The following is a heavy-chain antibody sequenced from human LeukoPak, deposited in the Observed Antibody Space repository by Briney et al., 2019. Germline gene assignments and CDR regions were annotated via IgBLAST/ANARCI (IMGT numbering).Heavy chain of an antibody. Sequence: ASVKVSCKASGYTFTGHYMHWVRQAPGQGLEWMGWINPNSGGTDYAQKFQGRVTMTRDTSISTAYMELSRLRSDDTAVYYCAGLVVPAAPVYNWFDPWGQGTLVTVSS. CDR3: AGLVVPAAPVYNWFDP. V-gene: IGHV1-2*02. CDR1: GYTFTGHY. CDR2: INPNSGGT. D-gene: IGHD2-2*01. J-gene: IGHJ5*02.